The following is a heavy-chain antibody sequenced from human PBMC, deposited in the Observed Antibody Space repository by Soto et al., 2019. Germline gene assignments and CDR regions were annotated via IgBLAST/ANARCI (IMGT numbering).Heavy chain of an antibody. J-gene: IGHJ4*02. V-gene: IGHV4-39*01. D-gene: IGHD6-19*01. CDR1: GGSISSSSYY. Sequence: SETLSLTCTVSGGSISSSSYYWGWIRQPPGKGLEWIGSIYYSGSTYYNPSLKSRVTISVDTSKNQFSLKLSSVTAADTAVYYCARRIYRIAVAGIDYWGQGTLVTVSS. CDR3: ARRIYRIAVAGIDY. CDR2: IYYSGST.